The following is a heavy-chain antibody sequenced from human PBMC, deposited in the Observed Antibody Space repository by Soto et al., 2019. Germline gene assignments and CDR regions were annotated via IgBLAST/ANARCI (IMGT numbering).Heavy chain of an antibody. Sequence: QVQLVESGGGLVKPGGSLRLSCAASGLTFSDCYMNWIRQAPGKGLEWVSYISSSGSSINYAGSVKGRFTISRDNAKNSWYLQMNSLRAEDTAMYYCARVRFGEWGYAMDVWGQGTTVTVSS. CDR2: ISSSGSSI. D-gene: IGHD3-10*01. CDR3: ARVRFGEWGYAMDV. CDR1: GLTFSDCY. J-gene: IGHJ6*02. V-gene: IGHV3-11*01.